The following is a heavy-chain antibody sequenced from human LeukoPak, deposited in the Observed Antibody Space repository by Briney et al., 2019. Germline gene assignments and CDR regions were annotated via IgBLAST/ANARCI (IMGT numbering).Heavy chain of an antibody. J-gene: IGHJ4*02. CDR1: GFTFSNYA. Sequence: PGGSLRLSCAASGFTFSNYAMTWVRQAPGKGLEWVSVISGSGSNTDYADSVKGRFTISRDNAKNTLYLQMNSLRAEDTAVYYCARSSSLDYWGQGTLVTVSS. CDR2: ISGSGSNT. D-gene: IGHD3-10*01. CDR3: ARSSSLDY. V-gene: IGHV3-23*01.